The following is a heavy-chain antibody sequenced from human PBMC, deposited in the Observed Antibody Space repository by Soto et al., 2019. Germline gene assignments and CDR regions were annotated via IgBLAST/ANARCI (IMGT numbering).Heavy chain of an antibody. CDR2: ISAYNGNT. D-gene: IGHD3-22*01. J-gene: IGHJ5*02. CDR3: AREEYYYDSSGYYQNWFDP. V-gene: IGHV1-18*04. CDR1: GYTFTSYG. Sequence: GASVKVSCKASGYTFTSYGISLVRQAPGQGLEWMGWISAYNGNTNYAQKLQGRVTMTTDTSTSTAYMELRSLRSDDTAVYYCAREEYYYDSSGYYQNWFDPWGQGTLVTVSS.